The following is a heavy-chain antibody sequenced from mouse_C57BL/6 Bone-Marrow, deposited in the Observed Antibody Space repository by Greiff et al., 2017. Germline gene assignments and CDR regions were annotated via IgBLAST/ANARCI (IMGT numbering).Heavy chain of an antibody. CDR1: GYSITSGYY. J-gene: IGHJ4*01. CDR2: ISYDGSN. Sequence: EVQLQESGPGLVKPSQSLSLTCSVTGYSITSGYYWNWIRQFPGNKLEWMGYISYDGSNNYNPSLKNRISITRDPSKNQFFLKLNSVTTEDTATYYCAREGYYYAMDYWGQGTSVTVSS. V-gene: IGHV3-6*01. CDR3: AREGYYYAMDY.